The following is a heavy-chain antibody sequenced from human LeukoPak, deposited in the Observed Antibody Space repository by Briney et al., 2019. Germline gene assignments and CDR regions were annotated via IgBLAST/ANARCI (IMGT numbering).Heavy chain of an antibody. J-gene: IGHJ4*02. D-gene: IGHD3-22*01. Sequence: GGSLRLSCAASGYTFSDYYMSWLRQAPGKGLEWVSSISSSSSYIYYADSVKGRFTTSRDNAKNSLYLQMNSLRAEDTAVYYCARDSKCFSGYYDYWGQGTLVTVSS. CDR3: ARDSKCFSGYYDY. CDR1: GYTFSDYY. V-gene: IGHV3-11*06. CDR2: ISSSSSYI.